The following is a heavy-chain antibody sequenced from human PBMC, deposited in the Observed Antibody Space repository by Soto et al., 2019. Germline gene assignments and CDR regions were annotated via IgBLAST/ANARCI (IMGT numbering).Heavy chain of an antibody. CDR3: ARARGNDWYSDY. CDR2: ITHSGTYV. Sequence: GGSLRLSXTASGFTFSEYSMSWVRQAPGKGLEWVSSITHSGTYVYYADSVKGRFTISRDSASNSLFLQMTSLRAEDTAVYHCARARGNDWYSDYWGQGTLVTVSS. D-gene: IGHD5-12*01. J-gene: IGHJ4*02. V-gene: IGHV3-21*01. CDR1: GFTFSEYS.